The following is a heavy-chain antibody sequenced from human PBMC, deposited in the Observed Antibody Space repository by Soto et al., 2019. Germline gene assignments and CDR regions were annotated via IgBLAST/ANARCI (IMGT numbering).Heavy chain of an antibody. D-gene: IGHD3-3*01. CDR3: ARELRFLEWFPGSYFDY. J-gene: IGHJ4*02. V-gene: IGHV4-61*01. CDR2: IYYSGST. CDR1: GGSVGSGSYY. Sequence: SETLSLTCTVSGGSVGSGSYYWSWIRQPPGKGLEWIGYIYYSGSTNYNPSLKSRVTISVDTSKNQFSLKLSSVTAADTAVYYCARELRFLEWFPGSYFDYWGQGTLVTVSS.